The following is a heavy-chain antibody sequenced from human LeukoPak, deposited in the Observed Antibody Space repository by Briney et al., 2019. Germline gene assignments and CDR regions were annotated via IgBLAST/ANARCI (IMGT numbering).Heavy chain of an antibody. J-gene: IGHJ3*02. CDR1: GFTFSSYA. CDR3: ASPVRVGTGAFDI. D-gene: IGHD2-8*02. V-gene: IGHV3-30*04. Sequence: GRSLRLSCAASGFTFSSYAMHWVRQAPAKGLEWVAVISYDGSNKYYADSVKGRFTISRDNSKNTLYLQMNSLRAEDTAVYYCASPVRVGTGAFDIWGQGTMVTVSS. CDR2: ISYDGSNK.